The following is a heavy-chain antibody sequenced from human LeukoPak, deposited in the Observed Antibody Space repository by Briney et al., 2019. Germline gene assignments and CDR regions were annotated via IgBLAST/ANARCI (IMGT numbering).Heavy chain of an antibody. V-gene: IGHV3-23*01. D-gene: IGHD6-19*01. CDR3: ARGGWLGKPQRVDY. Sequence: SGGSLRLSCAASGFTFSNYAVSWVRQAPGKGLEWVSVISGSGGSTYNADSVKGRFTISRDNSKNTLYLQMNSLRAEDTAVYYCARGGWLGKPQRVDYWGQGTLVTVSS. CDR1: GFTFSNYA. CDR2: ISGSGGST. J-gene: IGHJ4*02.